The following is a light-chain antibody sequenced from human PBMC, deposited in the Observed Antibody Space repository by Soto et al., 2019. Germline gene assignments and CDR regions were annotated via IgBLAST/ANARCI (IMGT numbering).Light chain of an antibody. Sequence: DFQMTQSPSTLSESVGDRVTITCRASQSIRSWLAWYQQKPGRAPKLLIYDASNVETGVPSRFSGTGSGTHFSFSISSLQPEDFATYYCQQYDYLVTFGQGTRLEIK. V-gene: IGKV1-33*01. CDR1: QSIRSW. J-gene: IGKJ5*01. CDR2: DAS. CDR3: QQYDYLVT.